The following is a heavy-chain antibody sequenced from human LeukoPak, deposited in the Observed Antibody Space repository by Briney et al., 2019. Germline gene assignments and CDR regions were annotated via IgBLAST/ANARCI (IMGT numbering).Heavy chain of an antibody. D-gene: IGHD2-2*03. Sequence: GRSLRLSCAASGFTFSRYGMHWVRQAPGKGLEWVAVISYDGSNKYYADSVKGRFTVSRDHSKNTLYLQMNSLRAEDTAVYYCAKDVDGYCSSTSCYPFDYWGQGTLVTVSS. CDR1: GFTFSRYG. V-gene: IGHV3-30*18. CDR2: ISYDGSNK. CDR3: AKDVDGYCSSTSCYPFDY. J-gene: IGHJ4*02.